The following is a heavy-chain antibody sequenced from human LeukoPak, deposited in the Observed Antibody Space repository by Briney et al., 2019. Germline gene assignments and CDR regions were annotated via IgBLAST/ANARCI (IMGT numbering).Heavy chain of an antibody. V-gene: IGHV3-23*01. D-gene: IGHD2-15*01. CDR3: AKEHRDIVVVVAAPPHAFDI. Sequence: GGSLRLSCAASGFTFSSYAMSWVRQAPGKGLEWVSAISGSGGSTYYADSVKGRFTISRDNSKNTLYLQMNSLRAEDTAVYYCAKEHRDIVVVVAAPPHAFDIWGQGTMVTVSS. CDR2: ISGSGGST. J-gene: IGHJ3*02. CDR1: GFTFSSYA.